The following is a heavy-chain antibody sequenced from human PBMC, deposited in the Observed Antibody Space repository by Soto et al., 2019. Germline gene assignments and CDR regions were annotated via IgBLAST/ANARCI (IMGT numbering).Heavy chain of an antibody. J-gene: IGHJ4*02. CDR2: ISGSGGST. CDR3: AKDPGITGTIEYFDY. CDR1: GFTFSSYA. Sequence: GGSLRLSCAASGFTFSSYAMSWVRQAPGKGLEWVSAISGSGGSTYYADSVKGRFTISRDNSKNTLYLQMNSLRAEDTAVYYCAKDPGITGTIEYFDYWGQGTLVTVSS. V-gene: IGHV3-23*01. D-gene: IGHD1-7*01.